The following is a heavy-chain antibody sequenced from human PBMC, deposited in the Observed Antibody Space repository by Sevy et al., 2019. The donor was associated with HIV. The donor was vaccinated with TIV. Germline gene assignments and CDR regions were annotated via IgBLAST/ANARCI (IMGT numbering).Heavy chain of an antibody. Sequence: GGSLRLSCAASGFTFSNAWMSWVRQAPGKGLEWVGRIKSKSDGGTRDVTAPVKGRFVISRDDSKSMLYMQMSSLKTEDTAMCYCSEGVGMSDFDYWGRGTQVTVSS. CDR3: SEGVGMSDFDY. CDR1: GFTFSNAW. J-gene: IGHJ4*02. V-gene: IGHV3-15*01. CDR2: IKSKSDGGTR. D-gene: IGHD1-26*01.